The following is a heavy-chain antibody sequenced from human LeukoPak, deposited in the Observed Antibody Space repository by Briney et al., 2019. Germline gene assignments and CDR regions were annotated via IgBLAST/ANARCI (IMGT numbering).Heavy chain of an antibody. CDR3: ARDRYYYDSSGYWGQITYYYYYGMDV. J-gene: IGHJ6*02. CDR2: ISYDGSNK. V-gene: IGHV3-30-3*01. Sequence: GGSLRLSCAASGFSLSGYAMHWVRQAPGKGLEWVAVISYDGSNKTYADSVKGRFTISRDNPKNTLYLQMNSLGAEDTAVYFCARDRYYYDSSGYWGQITYYYYYGMDVWGQGTTVTVSS. D-gene: IGHD3-22*01. CDR1: GFSLSGYA.